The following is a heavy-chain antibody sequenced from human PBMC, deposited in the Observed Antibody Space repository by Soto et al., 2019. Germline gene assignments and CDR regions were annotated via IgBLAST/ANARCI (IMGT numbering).Heavy chain of an antibody. CDR1: GFAFNKFG. V-gene: IGHV3-30*18. Sequence: GGSLRLSCEASGFAFNKFGMHWVRQAPGKGLEWVAFISYDGSYQYYADSVQGRLTITRDNSMNTLNMQLNSLRREDTAVYYCAKGGEVGGVLGDHWGQGTLVTVSS. J-gene: IGHJ4*02. D-gene: IGHD1-26*01. CDR2: ISYDGSYQ. CDR3: AKGGEVGGVLGDH.